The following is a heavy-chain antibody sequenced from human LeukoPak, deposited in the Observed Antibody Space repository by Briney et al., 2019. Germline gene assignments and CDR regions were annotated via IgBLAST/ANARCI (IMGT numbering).Heavy chain of an antibody. J-gene: IGHJ4*02. CDR3: AREFRGTSYGNEIDY. Sequence: GGSLRLSCAASGFTFSSYSMNWVRQAPGKGLEWVSSISSSSSYIYYADSMKGRFTISRDNAKNSLYLQMSSLRAEDTAVYYCAREFRGTSYGNEIDYWGQGTLVTVSS. D-gene: IGHD5-18*01. CDR1: GFTFSSYS. V-gene: IGHV3-21*01. CDR2: ISSSSSYI.